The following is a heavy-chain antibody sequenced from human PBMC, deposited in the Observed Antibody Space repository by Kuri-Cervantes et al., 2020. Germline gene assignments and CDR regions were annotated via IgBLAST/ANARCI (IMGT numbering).Heavy chain of an antibody. CDR2: IYYSGST. Sequence: LRLSCTVSGGSISSGGYYWSWIRQHPGKGLEWIGYIYYSGSTYYNPSLKSLVTISVDTSKNQFSLKLSSVTAADTAVYYCARVGSSSHRDLNWFDPWGQGTLVTVSS. D-gene: IGHD6-13*01. J-gene: IGHJ5*02. CDR1: GGSISSGGYY. V-gene: IGHV4-31*01. CDR3: ARVGSSSHRDLNWFDP.